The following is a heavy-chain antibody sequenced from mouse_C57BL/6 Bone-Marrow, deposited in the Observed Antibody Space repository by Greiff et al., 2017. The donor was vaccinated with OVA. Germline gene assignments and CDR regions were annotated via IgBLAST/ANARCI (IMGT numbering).Heavy chain of an antibody. D-gene: IGHD2-1*01. CDR3: ARYESYGNYDWYLDV. J-gene: IGHJ1*03. CDR1: GFTFTDYY. CDR2: IRNKANGYTT. V-gene: IGHV7-3*01. Sequence: DVKLVESGGGLVQPGGSLSLSCAASGFTFTDYYMSWVRQPPGKALEWLGFIRNKANGYTTEYSASVKGRFTISRDNSQNILYLQMNALRAEDSATYYGARYESYGNYDWYLDVWGTGTTVTVSS.